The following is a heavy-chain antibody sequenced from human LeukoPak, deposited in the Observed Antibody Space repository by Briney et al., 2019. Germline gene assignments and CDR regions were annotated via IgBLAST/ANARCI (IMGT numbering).Heavy chain of an antibody. J-gene: IGHJ4*02. Sequence: GGSLRLSCAASGFTFSTYWMTWVRQAPGKGLEWVANIEQDGSEEYYVDSVKGRFTISRDNAKNSLYLQMNSLRAEDTAVYYCARESVGATYFDYWGQGTLVTVSS. D-gene: IGHD1-26*01. CDR2: IEQDGSEE. CDR1: GFTFSTYW. V-gene: IGHV3-7*04. CDR3: ARESVGATYFDY.